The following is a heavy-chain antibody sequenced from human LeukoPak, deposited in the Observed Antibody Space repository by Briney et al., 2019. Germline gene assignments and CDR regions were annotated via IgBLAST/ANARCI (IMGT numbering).Heavy chain of an antibody. J-gene: IGHJ4*02. V-gene: IGHV1-2*02. Sequence: SVKVSCKASGYTFTDYYMHWVRQTPGQGLEWMGWINPNSGGTNYGQKFQGRVTMTRDTSITTVYVELSSLKSDDTAVYYCGRGVAVAGTVGYWGQGTLVTVSS. CDR2: INPNSGGT. CDR1: GYTFTDYY. D-gene: IGHD6-13*01. CDR3: GRGVAVAGTVGY.